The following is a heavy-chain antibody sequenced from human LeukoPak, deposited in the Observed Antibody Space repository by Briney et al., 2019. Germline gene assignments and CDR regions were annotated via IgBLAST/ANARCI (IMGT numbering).Heavy chain of an antibody. Sequence: GASVKVSCKASGGTFSSYAISWVRQAPGQGLEWMGRIIPILGIANYAQKFQGRVTITADKSTSTAYMELSSLRSEDTAVYYCARDPREMAAYYYYGMDVWGQGTTVTVSS. CDR2: IIPILGIA. CDR3: ARDPREMAAYYYYGMDV. CDR1: GGTFSSYA. J-gene: IGHJ6*02. V-gene: IGHV1-69*04. D-gene: IGHD5-24*01.